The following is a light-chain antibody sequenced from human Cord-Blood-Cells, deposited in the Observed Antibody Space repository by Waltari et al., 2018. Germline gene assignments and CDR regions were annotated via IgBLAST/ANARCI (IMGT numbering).Light chain of an antibody. CDR3: QQYYSTPPWT. CDR1: QGISNS. J-gene: IGKJ1*01. V-gene: IGKV1-NL1*01. CDR2: AAS. Sequence: DIQMTQSPSSLSASVGDRVTITCRARQGISNSLAWYQQKPGKAPKLLLYAASRLESGIPSRFSGSGSGTDYTLTISSLQPEDVATYYCQQYYSTPPWTFGQGTKVEIK.